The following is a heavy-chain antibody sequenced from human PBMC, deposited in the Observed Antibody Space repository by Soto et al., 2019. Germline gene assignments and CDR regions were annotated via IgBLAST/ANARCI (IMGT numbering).Heavy chain of an antibody. D-gene: IGHD4-17*01. V-gene: IGHV3-23*04. Sequence: EVQLVESGGDLVQPGGSLRLSCAASGVSFRSYAMIWVRQAPGKGLGWVSAISGSDGRTYYADSVKGRFTISRDNSKNTLDLQMNRLRAEDTAVYYCAKFYDYGDRNYWYFDLWGRGTLVTVSS. CDR1: GVSFRSYA. CDR2: ISGSDGRT. J-gene: IGHJ2*01. CDR3: AKFYDYGDRNYWYFDL.